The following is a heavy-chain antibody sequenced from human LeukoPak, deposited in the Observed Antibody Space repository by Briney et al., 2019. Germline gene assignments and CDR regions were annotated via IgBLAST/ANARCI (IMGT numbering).Heavy chain of an antibody. Sequence: SVKVSCKASGYTFTSYYMHWVRQAPGQGLEWLGGIIPIFGTANYAQKFQGRVTITADESTSTAYMELSSLRSEDTAVYYCARGSTLHFDYWGQGTLVTVSS. J-gene: IGHJ4*02. CDR2: IIPIFGTA. D-gene: IGHD5/OR15-5a*01. CDR1: GYTFTSYY. CDR3: ARGSTLHFDY. V-gene: IGHV1-69*13.